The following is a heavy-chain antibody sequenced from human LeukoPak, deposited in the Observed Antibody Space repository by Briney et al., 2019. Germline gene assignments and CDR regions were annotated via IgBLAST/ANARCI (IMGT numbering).Heavy chain of an antibody. D-gene: IGHD3-10*01. CDR2: INHSGST. V-gene: IGHV4-34*01. CDR1: GGSFSGYY. CDR3: ARGRTLYGSGSYTDY. Sequence: SETLSLTCAVYGGSFSGYYWSWIRQPPGKGLEWIGEINHSGSTNYNPSLKSRVTISVDTSKNQFSLKLSSVTAADTAVYCCARGRTLYGSGSYTDYWGQGTLVTVSS. J-gene: IGHJ4*02.